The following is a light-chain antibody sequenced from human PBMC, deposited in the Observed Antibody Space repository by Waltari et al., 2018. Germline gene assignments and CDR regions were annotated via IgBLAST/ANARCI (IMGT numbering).Light chain of an antibody. CDR2: KAS. J-gene: IGKJ1*01. CDR3: QQYSSYPTWT. V-gene: IGKV1-5*03. Sequence: DIQMTQSPSTLSASVGDRVTITCRASQSRSSGLAWYQQKPGKAPKHLIYKASNLESGVPSRFSGSGAGTEFALTISSLQPDDFATYYCQQYSSYPTWTFGQGTKVEIK. CDR1: QSRSSG.